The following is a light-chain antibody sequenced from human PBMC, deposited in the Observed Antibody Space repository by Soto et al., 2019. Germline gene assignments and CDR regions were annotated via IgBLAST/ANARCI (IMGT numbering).Light chain of an antibody. CDR2: DAS. CDR3: QQYGSSPPNT. V-gene: IGKV3-20*01. J-gene: IGKJ2*01. CDR1: QSVSSSH. Sequence: IVLTQSPGTLSLSPGERATLSCRASQSVSSSHLAWYQQKPGQAPRLLIYDASSRATGIPDRFSGSGSGTDFTLTISRLEPEDFAVYYCQQYGSSPPNTFGQGTKLEIK.